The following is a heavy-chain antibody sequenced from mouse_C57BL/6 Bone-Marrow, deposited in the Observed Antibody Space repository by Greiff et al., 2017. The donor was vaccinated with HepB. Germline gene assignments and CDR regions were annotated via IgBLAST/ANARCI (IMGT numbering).Heavy chain of an antibody. CDR3: ARDASNWDYFDY. J-gene: IGHJ2*01. D-gene: IGHD4-1*01. Sequence: EVQGVESGGGLVQSGRSLRLSCATSGFTFSDFYMEWVRQAPGKGLEWIAASRNKANDYTTEYSASVKGRFIVSRDTSQSILYLQMNALRAEDTAIYYCARDASNWDYFDYWGQGTTLTVSS. CDR1: GFTFSDFY. CDR2: SRNKANDYTT. V-gene: IGHV7-1*01.